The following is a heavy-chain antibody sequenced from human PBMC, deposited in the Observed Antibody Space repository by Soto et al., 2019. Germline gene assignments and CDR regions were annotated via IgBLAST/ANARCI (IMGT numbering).Heavy chain of an antibody. Sequence: QVQLVQSGAEVKKPVSSVKVSCRASGGTFSSFSINWVRQAAGQGLAWIGGIMPIVGTASYAQKFQGRVTITADGSTSTAHMELSSLRSEDTAVYYCALGNAMDVWGQGTTVTVSS. D-gene: IGHD7-27*01. CDR1: GGTFSSFS. J-gene: IGHJ6*02. V-gene: IGHV1-69*01. CDR3: ALGNAMDV. CDR2: IMPIVGTA.